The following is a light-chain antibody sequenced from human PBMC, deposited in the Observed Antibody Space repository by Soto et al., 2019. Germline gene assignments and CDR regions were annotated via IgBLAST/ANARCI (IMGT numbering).Light chain of an antibody. J-gene: IGKJ4*01. V-gene: IGKV1-33*01. Sequence: DIQMTQSPSSLSASVGDRVTITCQASQYISNYLNWYQQKPGKAPKLLIYDASNLETGVPSRFSGSGSGTDFTFTISSLQPDDIATYYCQQYDNLPSFGGGTKVEIK. CDR2: DAS. CDR3: QQYDNLPS. CDR1: QYISNY.